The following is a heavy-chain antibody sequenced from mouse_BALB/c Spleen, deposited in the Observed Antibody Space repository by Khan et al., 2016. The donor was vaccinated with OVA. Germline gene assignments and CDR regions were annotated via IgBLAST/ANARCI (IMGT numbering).Heavy chain of an antibody. CDR3: ARSGYANPFAY. J-gene: IGHJ3*01. Sequence: QVQLQQPGAELVKPGTSVKISCKAAGYTFTSYYMYWVKQRPGQGLEWIGGINPNNGDYNFNEKFKSKATLTVDKSSSTAYMQLCILTSDDSAVYYCARSGYANPFAYWGQGTLVTVSA. D-gene: IGHD3-1*01. V-gene: IGHV1S81*02. CDR2: INPNNGDY. CDR1: GYTFTSYY.